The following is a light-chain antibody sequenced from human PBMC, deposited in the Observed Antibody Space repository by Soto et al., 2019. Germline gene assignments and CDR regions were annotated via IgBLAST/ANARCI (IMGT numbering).Light chain of an antibody. J-gene: IGLJ1*01. CDR1: SSDVGSYNS. CDR3: SSYAGGGNYV. CDR2: EVF. V-gene: IGLV2-8*01. Sequence: QSALTQPPSASGSPGQSVTISCTGTSSDVGSYNSVSWYQHHPGKAPKLIIYEVFRRPSGVPGRFSASKSANTASLTVSGLQADDEADYYCSSYAGGGNYVFGTGTKVTVL.